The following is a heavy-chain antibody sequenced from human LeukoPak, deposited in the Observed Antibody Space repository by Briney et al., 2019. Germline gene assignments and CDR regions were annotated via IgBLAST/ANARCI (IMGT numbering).Heavy chain of an antibody. D-gene: IGHD2-2*01. CDR2: IYPGDSDI. Sequence: GESLKISCKGSGYSFTSYWIAWVRQMPGKGLEWMGIIYPGDSDIRYSPSLQGQVTISADNSISTAYLQWSSLKASDTALYYCARHRDCSSTSCYGYYDYWGQGTLVTVSS. V-gene: IGHV5-51*01. J-gene: IGHJ4*02. CDR1: GYSFTSYW. CDR3: ARHRDCSSTSCYGYYDY.